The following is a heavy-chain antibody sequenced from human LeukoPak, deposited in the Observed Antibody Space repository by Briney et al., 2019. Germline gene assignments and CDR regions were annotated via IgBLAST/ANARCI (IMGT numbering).Heavy chain of an antibody. J-gene: IGHJ4*02. CDR3: ARHAGGIAAAGTRPSDY. CDR1: GASFSTTSYY. Sequence: SETLSLTCTVSGASFSTTSYYWGWIRQPPGKGLEWIGSIDYSGSTYYNPSLRSRVTMSVDTSKNQFSLKLSSVTAADTAVYYCARHAGGIAAAGTRPSDYWGQGTLVTVSS. D-gene: IGHD6-13*01. V-gene: IGHV4-39*01. CDR2: IDYSGST.